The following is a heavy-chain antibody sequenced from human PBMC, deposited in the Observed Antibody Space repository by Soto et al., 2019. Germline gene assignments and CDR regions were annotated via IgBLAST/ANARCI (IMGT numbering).Heavy chain of an antibody. V-gene: IGHV2-5*02. Sequence: QITLKESGPTLVKPTQTLTLTCTFSGFSLSTSGVGVGWIRQPPGKALEWLALIYWDDDNRNSPSLKSRLTITKDTSRNQVVLTMANMDPVDTATYYCAYRRQSSSYYNWFDPWGQGTLVTVSS. CDR2: IYWDDDN. CDR3: AYRRQSSSYYNWFDP. J-gene: IGHJ5*02. CDR1: GFSLSTSGVG. D-gene: IGHD6-13*01.